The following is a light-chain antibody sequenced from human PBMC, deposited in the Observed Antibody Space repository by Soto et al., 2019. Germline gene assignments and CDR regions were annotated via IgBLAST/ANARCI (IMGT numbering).Light chain of an antibody. Sequence: EIKMTKSPSSLFASEGERVTISWRASQSISSYLTWYKKKQGKXVKLLIYAASSLQSGVPSRFSGSGSGTDLTLTISCLQPEDCETYDCQQRYSTSVTFGQGTKVDIK. J-gene: IGKJ1*01. CDR1: QSISSY. CDR3: QQRYSTSVT. V-gene: IGKV1-39*01. CDR2: AAS.